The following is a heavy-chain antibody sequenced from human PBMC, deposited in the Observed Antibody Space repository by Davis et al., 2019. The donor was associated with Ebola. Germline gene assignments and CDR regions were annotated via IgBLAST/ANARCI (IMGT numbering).Heavy chain of an antibody. Sequence: SVKVSCKASGGTFSSYAISWVRQATGQGLEWMGGIIPIFGTANYAQKFQGRVTITADESTSTAYMELSSLRSEDTAVYYCARAQGLFNLGYYYYGMDVWGKGTTVTVSS. V-gene: IGHV1-69*13. CDR2: IIPIFGTA. D-gene: IGHD4/OR15-4a*01. CDR3: ARAQGLFNLGYYYYGMDV. CDR1: GGTFSSYA. J-gene: IGHJ6*04.